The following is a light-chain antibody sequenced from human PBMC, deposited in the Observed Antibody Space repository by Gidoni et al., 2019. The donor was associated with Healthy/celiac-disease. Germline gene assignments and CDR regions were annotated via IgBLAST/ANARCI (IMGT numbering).Light chain of an antibody. Sequence: DIQMTQSPSSLSASVGDRVTITCRARQSISSYLNWYQQKPAKAPKLLIYAASSLQSGVPSRFSGSGSGTDFTLTISSLQPEDFATYYCQQSYSTTWTFGQGTKVEIK. CDR1: QSISSY. V-gene: IGKV1-39*01. J-gene: IGKJ1*01. CDR3: QQSYSTTWT. CDR2: AAS.